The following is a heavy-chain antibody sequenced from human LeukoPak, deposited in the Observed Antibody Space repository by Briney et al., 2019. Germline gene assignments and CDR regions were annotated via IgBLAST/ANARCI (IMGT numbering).Heavy chain of an antibody. CDR3: ASRRRTLDYGGYVSYYGMDV. CDR1: GYTFTGYY. J-gene: IGHJ6*02. D-gene: IGHD4-17*01. Sequence: ASVKVSCKASGYTFTGYYMHWVRQAPGQGLEWMGWINPNSGGTNYAQKFQGGVTMTRDTSISTAYMELSRLRSDDTAVYYCASRRRTLDYGGYVSYYGMDVWGQGTTVTVSS. CDR2: INPNSGGT. V-gene: IGHV1-2*02.